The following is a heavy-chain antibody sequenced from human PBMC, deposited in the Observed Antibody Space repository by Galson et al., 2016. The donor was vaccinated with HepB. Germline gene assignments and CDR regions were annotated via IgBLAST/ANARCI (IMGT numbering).Heavy chain of an antibody. CDR2: TSYDGETK. D-gene: IGHD3-16*01. V-gene: IGHV3-30-3*02. J-gene: IGHJ6*02. CDR3: AKDWGLGV. CDR1: GFTFSIEA. Sequence: SLRLSCADSGFTFSIEAMYWVRQAPDKGLEFVAATSYDGETKYYADSVRGRFTISRDNSKNTLYLQMNSLRVEDTALYYCAKDWGLGVWGQGTRSPSL.